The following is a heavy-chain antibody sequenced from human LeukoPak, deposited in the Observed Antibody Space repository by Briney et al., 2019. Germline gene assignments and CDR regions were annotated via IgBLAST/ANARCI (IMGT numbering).Heavy chain of an antibody. J-gene: IGHJ4*02. D-gene: IGHD3-16*01. Sequence: QSGGSLRLSCAASGFTFSTYWMHWVRQAPGKGLVWVSRINTDGRTSAYADSVKGRFTIPRDNAKNTLYLQMNSLRAEDTAVYYCAREVITFDYWGQGTLVTVSS. V-gene: IGHV3-74*01. CDR2: INTDGRTS. CDR3: AREVITFDY. CDR1: GFTFSTYW.